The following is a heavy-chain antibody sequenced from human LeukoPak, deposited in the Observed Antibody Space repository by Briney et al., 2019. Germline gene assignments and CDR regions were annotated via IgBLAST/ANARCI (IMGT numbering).Heavy chain of an antibody. J-gene: IGHJ4*02. CDR1: GVTVSSHY. CDR2: IYIDGSK. CDR3: ARLPSY. Sequence: GGSLRLSCAASGVTVSSHYMTWVRQAPGKGLEWVSVIYIDGSKYYADSVKGRFTISRDHSKNTLYLQLNGLRPEDTAVYYCARLPSYWGQGTLVTVSS. V-gene: IGHV3-66*02.